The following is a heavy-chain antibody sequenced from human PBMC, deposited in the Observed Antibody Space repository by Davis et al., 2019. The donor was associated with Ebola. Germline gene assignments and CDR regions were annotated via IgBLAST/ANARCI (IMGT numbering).Heavy chain of an antibody. Sequence: PGGSLRLSCTTSGFTFGDYAMTWVRQAPGRGLEWVANINEDGTEEYYVDSVKDRFTISRDNDKNSLYLQMNSLRAEDTAVYYCGRDRPRDYWGQGSLVNVSS. CDR3: GRDRPRDY. CDR1: GFTFGDYA. J-gene: IGHJ4*02. CDR2: INEDGTEE. V-gene: IGHV3-7*01.